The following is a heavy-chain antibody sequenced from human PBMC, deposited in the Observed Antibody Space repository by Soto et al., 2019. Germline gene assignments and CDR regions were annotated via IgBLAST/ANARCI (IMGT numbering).Heavy chain of an antibody. J-gene: IGHJ5*02. CDR1: GFTLRNFT. Sequence: EVQLVESGGGLVKPGGSLRLSCAASGFTLRNFTMNWVRQAPGKGLEWVSTISSNSAYIYYTDALRGRFTISRDNAKNSLHLQMNSLRAEDTAVYYCTRDASRDSSARGWFDPWGPGTLVTVSS. CDR2: ISSNSAYI. D-gene: IGHD6-13*01. CDR3: TRDASRDSSARGWFDP. V-gene: IGHV3-21*02.